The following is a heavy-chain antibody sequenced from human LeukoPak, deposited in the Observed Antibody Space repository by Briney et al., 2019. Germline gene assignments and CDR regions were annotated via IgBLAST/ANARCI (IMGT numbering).Heavy chain of an antibody. CDR1: GYALSELS. J-gene: IGHJ3*02. D-gene: IGHD1-26*01. CDR3: ATWDISGAYRAFHI. V-gene: IGHV1-24*01. Sequence: ASVTVSCKVSGYALSELSMHWVRQAPGEGREGMGGFDPEDAEKIYAQKFQGRVTMTEDTSTDTAYMELSSLRSEDTAVYYCATWDISGAYRAFHIWGQGTVVTVSS. CDR2: FDPEDAEK.